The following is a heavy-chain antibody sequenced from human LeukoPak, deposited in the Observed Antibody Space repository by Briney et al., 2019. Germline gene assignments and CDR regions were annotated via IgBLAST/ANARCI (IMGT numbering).Heavy chain of an antibody. V-gene: IGHV4-4*02. CDR2: IFYSGST. CDR3: ASGGLVSRYLDH. Sequence: SETLSLTCAVSGSSISSSTWWTWVRQPPGKGLEWIGEIFYSGSTNSNPSLKSRLTMSVDESKHEFSLKLTSVTSADTAIYYCASGGLVSRYLDHWGQGTLVTVSP. J-gene: IGHJ4*02. CDR1: GSSISSSTW. D-gene: IGHD3-9*01.